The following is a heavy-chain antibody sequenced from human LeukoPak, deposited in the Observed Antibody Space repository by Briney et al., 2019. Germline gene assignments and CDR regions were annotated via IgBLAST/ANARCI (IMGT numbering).Heavy chain of an antibody. Sequence: SGTLSLTCTVSGGSISSYYWSWIRQPAGKGLEWIGRIYTSGSTNYNPSLKSRVTMSVDTSKNQFSLKLSSVTAADTAVYYCARDLVDSSGWSNWFDPWGQGTLVTVSS. CDR3: ARDLVDSSGWSNWFDP. D-gene: IGHD6-19*01. J-gene: IGHJ5*02. CDR1: GGSISSYY. CDR2: IYTSGST. V-gene: IGHV4-4*07.